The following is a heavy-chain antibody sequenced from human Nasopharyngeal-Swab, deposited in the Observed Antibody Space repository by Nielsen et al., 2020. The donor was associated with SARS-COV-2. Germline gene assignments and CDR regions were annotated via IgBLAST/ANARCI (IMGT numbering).Heavy chain of an antibody. CDR3: ARDLISNYYGSGSWSYYYYYGMDV. CDR2: INHSGST. D-gene: IGHD3-10*01. Sequence: SETLSLTCAVYGGSFSGYYWSWIRQPPGKGLEWIGEINHSGSTNYNPSLKSRVTISVDTSKNQFSLKVRSVTAADTAVYYCARDLISNYYGSGSWSYYYYYGMDVWGQGTTVTVSS. CDR1: GGSFSGYY. V-gene: IGHV4-34*01. J-gene: IGHJ6*02.